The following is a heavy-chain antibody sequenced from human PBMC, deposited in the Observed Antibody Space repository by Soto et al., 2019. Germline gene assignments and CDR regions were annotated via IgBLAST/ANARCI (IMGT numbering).Heavy chain of an antibody. V-gene: IGHV3-30*02. D-gene: IGHD3-10*01. CDR3: AKGSLSYGSGGFYRPRWFDP. CDR2: ISFDGREK. J-gene: IGHJ5*02. Sequence: GSLRLSCVASGFSFNTYAMHWVRQAPGKGPEWLGFISFDGREKYYADPVKGRFSFSRDNYKRTLFLEINSLRVEDTAVYYCAKGSLSYGSGGFYRPRWFDPWGQGTLVTVSS. CDR1: GFSFNTYA.